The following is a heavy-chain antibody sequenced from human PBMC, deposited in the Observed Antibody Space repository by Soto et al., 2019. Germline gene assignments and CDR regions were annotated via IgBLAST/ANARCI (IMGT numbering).Heavy chain of an antibody. CDR3: ARDLAAGMIDY. CDR1: GYTFTSYG. D-gene: IGHD6-13*01. CDR2: ISAHNGNT. V-gene: IGHV1-18*01. J-gene: IGHJ4*02. Sequence: QVQLVQSGAEVKKPGASVKVSCKASGYTFTSYGISWVRQAPGQGLEWMGWISAHNGNTKYAQKVQGRATMTTDTSTSTAYMELRSLRSDATAVYYCARDLAAGMIDYWGQGTLVTVSS.